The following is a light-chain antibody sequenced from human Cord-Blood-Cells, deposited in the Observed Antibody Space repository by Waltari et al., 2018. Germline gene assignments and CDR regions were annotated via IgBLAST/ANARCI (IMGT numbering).Light chain of an antibody. V-gene: IGKV1-5*03. Sequence: DIQMTQSPSTLSASVGDRVTITCRASQSISSWLAWYQQKPGKAPKLLIYKSSSLESGVPSRVSGSGSGTEFNLTISSLQPDDFATYYGQQYNSYSRTFGQGTKVEIK. J-gene: IGKJ1*01. CDR1: QSISSW. CDR3: QQYNSYSRT. CDR2: KSS.